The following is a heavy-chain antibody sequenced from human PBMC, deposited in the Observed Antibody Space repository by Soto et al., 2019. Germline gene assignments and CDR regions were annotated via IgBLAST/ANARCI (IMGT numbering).Heavy chain of an antibody. D-gene: IGHD2-8*01. CDR2: INPKSGGT. CDR1: GYSFTDYQ. V-gene: IGHV1-2*04. CDR3: ARGHSTDCSNGVCSFFYNHEMDV. Sequence: ASVKVSCKASGYSFTDYQIHWVRQAPGQGLEWLGRINPKSGGTSTAQKFQGWVTMTRDRSISTVYMELTRLRSDDTAVYFCARGHSTDCSNGVCSFFYNHEMDVWGQGTTVTVSS. J-gene: IGHJ6*02.